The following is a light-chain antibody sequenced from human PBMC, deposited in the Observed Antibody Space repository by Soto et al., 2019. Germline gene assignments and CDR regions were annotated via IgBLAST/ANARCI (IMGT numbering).Light chain of an antibody. CDR2: DAS. CDR1: QSVSSY. J-gene: IGKJ4*01. CDR3: QQRSNWRELT. V-gene: IGKV3-11*01. Sequence: EIVLTQSPATLSLSPGERATLSCRASQSVSSYLAWYQQKPGQAPRLLIYDASNRATGIPARFCGSGSGTDFTLTISSLEPEDFAVYYCQQRSNWRELTFGGGTKVEIK.